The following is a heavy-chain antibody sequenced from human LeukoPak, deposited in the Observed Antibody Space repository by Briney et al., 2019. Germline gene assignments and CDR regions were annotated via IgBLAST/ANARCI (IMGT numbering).Heavy chain of an antibody. CDR2: ISSSSSTI. CDR1: GFTFSSYS. J-gene: IGHJ6*02. D-gene: IGHD1-7*01. Sequence: PGGSLRLSCAASGFTFSSYSMNWVRQAPGKGLEWVSYISSSSSTIYYADSVKGRFTISRDNAKNSLYLQMNSLRDEDTAVYYCARDTVTGTTKYYYYGMDVWGQGTTVTVSS. CDR3: ARDTVTGTTKYYYYGMDV. V-gene: IGHV3-48*02.